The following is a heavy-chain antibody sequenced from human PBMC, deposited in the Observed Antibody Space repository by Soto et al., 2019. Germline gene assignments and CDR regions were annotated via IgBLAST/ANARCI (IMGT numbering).Heavy chain of an antibody. V-gene: IGHV4-39*01. CDR1: GGSISSSSYY. CDR2: IYYSGST. CDR3: ERYVVGGDYWYFDL. J-gene: IGHJ2*01. Sequence: QLQLQESGPGLVKPSETLSLTCTVSGGSISSSSYYWGWIRQPPGKGLEWIGSIYYSGSTYYIPSLTSRVTISVDTSKNHFSLKLRSVTAADTAVYYCERYVVGGDYWYFDLWGRGTLVTVTS. D-gene: IGHD4-17*01.